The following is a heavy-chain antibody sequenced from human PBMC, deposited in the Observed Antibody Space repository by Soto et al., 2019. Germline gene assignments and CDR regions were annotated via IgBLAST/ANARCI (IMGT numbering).Heavy chain of an antibody. V-gene: IGHV5-10-1*01. Sequence: PGESLKISCKGSGYSFTSYWISWVRQMPGKGLEWMGRIDPSDSYTNYSPSFQGHVTISADKSISTAYLQWSSLKASDTAMYYCASYAPVVVQVSDYYYYGMDVWGQGTTVTVSS. CDR3: ASYAPVVVQVSDYYYYGMDV. CDR2: IDPSDSYT. D-gene: IGHD2-2*01. CDR1: GYSFTSYW. J-gene: IGHJ6*02.